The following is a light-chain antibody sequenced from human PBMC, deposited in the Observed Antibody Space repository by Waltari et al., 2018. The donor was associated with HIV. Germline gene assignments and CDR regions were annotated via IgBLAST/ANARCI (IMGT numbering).Light chain of an antibody. J-gene: IGLJ3*02. Sequence: QSALTQPASVSGSPGQSITISCPGTSSDVGGYTYVSWYQQHPGKAPKMMIYDVRNRPSGVSNRFSGSKSGNTASLTISGLQTEDEADYYCSSYTSTSTPWVFGGGTKLTVL. CDR1: SSDVGGYTY. CDR3: SSYTSTSTPWV. CDR2: DVR. V-gene: IGLV2-14*03.